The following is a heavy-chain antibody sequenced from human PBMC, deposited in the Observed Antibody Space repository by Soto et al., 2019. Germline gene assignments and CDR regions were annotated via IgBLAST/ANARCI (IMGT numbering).Heavy chain of an antibody. CDR2: IKSKTDGGTT. V-gene: IGHV3-15*01. J-gene: IGHJ6*02. Sequence: PGGSLRLSCAASGFTFSNAWMSWVRQAPGKGLEWVGRIKSKTDGGTTDYAAPVKGRFTISRDDSKDTLYLQMNSLKTEDTAVYYCTTDPDFWGGYYVSYYYYGMDVWGQGTTVTVS. CDR3: TTDPDFWGGYYVSYYYYGMDV. CDR1: GFTFSNAW. D-gene: IGHD3-3*01.